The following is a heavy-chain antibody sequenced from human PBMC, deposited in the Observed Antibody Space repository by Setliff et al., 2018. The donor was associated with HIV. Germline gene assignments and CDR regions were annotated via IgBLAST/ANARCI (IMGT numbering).Heavy chain of an antibody. J-gene: IGHJ6*03. CDR2: VLRGGSPT. V-gene: IGHV3-23*03. Sequence: LRLSCAASGFSFSAHAMSWVRRAPGKGLEWLSVVLRGGSPTYYADSVKGRFTISRDDSKNTVYLEMRSLRVEDTAMYFCAKYTRAGSIFYYMDVWGKGTTVTVSS. D-gene: IGHD3-3*01. CDR3: AKYTRAGSIFYYMDV. CDR1: GFSFSAHA.